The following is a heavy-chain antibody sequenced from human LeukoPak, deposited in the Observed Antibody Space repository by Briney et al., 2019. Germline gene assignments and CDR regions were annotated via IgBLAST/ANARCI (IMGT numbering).Heavy chain of an antibody. V-gene: IGHV1-69*13. CDR3: ARGRLYGSGSYYSLFDY. CDR1: GGTFSSYA. Sequence: ASVKVSCKASGGTFSSYAISWVRQAPGQGLEWMGGIIPIFGTANYAQKFQGRVTITADESTSTAYMELSSLRSEDTAVYYCARGRLYGSGSYYSLFDYWGQGTLVTVSS. D-gene: IGHD3-10*01. CDR2: IIPIFGTA. J-gene: IGHJ4*02.